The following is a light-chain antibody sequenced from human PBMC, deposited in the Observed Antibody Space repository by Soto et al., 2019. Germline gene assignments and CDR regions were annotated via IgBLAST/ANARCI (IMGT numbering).Light chain of an antibody. V-gene: IGLV1-40*01. CDR1: SSNIGAGYD. CDR2: DNN. Sequence: QSVLTQPPSVSGAPGQRVTISCTGSSSNIGAGYDVHWYQQFPGTAPKLLLYDNNYRPSGVPDRFSGSKSGSSASLAISGLQAEDEAEYYCQSYDSSLSGSLFGGGTKLTVL. CDR3: QSYDSSLSGSL. J-gene: IGLJ2*01.